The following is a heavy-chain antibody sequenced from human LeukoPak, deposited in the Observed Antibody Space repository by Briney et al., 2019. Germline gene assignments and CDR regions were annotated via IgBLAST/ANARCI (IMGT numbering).Heavy chain of an antibody. CDR2: IGTENAYT. Sequence: ASVKVSCKASGYTFNTYGISWVRQAPGQGLEWMGWIGTENAYTIYAEKFQGRVTLTTDTSTTTVHMELRSLRSDDTAVYYCARDRERGFDYWGQVSLVTVSS. D-gene: IGHD5-24*01. CDR3: ARDRERGFDY. CDR1: GYTFNTYG. V-gene: IGHV1-18*01. J-gene: IGHJ4*02.